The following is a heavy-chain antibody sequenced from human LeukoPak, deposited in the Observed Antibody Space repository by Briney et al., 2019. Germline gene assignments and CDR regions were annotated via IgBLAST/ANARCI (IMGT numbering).Heavy chain of an antibody. CDR3: ARHSGLRSPFDP. D-gene: IGHD3-3*01. CDR1: GGSISTTNYY. CDR2: IYSSGNT. J-gene: IGHJ5*02. V-gene: IGHV4-39*01. Sequence: SETLSLTCTVSGGSISTTNYYWGWIRQPPGRDLEWIGGIYSSGNTYYNPSLESRVTISVDTSKNQLSLKLTSATAADTSVYYCARHSGLRSPFDPWGQGTLVTVSS.